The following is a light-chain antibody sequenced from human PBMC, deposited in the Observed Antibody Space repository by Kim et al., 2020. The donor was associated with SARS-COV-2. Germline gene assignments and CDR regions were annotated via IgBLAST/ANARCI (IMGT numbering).Light chain of an antibody. CDR2: KAS. Sequence: SASVGDRVTIPFRASQSISSWWAWYQQKPGKAPKLLIYKASSLESGVPSRFSGSGSGTDFTLTISRLEPEDFAVYYCQQYSSSLTFGGGTKVDIK. V-gene: IGKV1-5*03. J-gene: IGKJ4*01. CDR3: QQYSSSLT. CDR1: QSISSW.